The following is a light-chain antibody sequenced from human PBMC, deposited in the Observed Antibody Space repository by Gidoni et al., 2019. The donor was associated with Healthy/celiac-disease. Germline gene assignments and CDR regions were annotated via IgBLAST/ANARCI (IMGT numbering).Light chain of an antibody. J-gene: IGLJ3*02. Sequence: QSVLTHTPSVSGAPGQRVPISCPGSSSNIGAGYDVPWYQQLPGTAPKLRIYGNSNRPSGVPDRFSGSKSGTSASLAITGLQAEDEADYYCQSYDSSLSGSGVFGGGTKLTVL. CDR3: QSYDSSLSGSGV. V-gene: IGLV1-40*01. CDR1: SSNIGAGYD. CDR2: GNS.